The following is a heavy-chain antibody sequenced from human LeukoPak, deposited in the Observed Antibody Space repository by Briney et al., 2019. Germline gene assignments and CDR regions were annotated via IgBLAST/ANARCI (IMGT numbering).Heavy chain of an antibody. V-gene: IGHV3-15*01. CDR3: TTATASDILTGYYGGYYFDY. D-gene: IGHD3-9*01. CDR2: IKSKTDGGPT. CDR1: GFTFSNAW. Sequence: PGGSLRLSCAASGFTFSNAWMSWVRQAPGKGLEWLGRIKSKTDGGPTDYDAPVKGKFTISRDDSKTTLYLQMNSLKIEDTAVYYCTTATASDILTGYYGGYYFDYWGQGTLVTVSS. J-gene: IGHJ4*02.